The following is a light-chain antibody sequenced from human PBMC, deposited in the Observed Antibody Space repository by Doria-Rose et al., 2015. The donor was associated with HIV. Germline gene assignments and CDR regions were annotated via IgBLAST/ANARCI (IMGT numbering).Light chain of an antibody. J-gene: IGKJ1*01. V-gene: IGKV3-20*01. CDR2: DGS. CDR1: QSFSSTY. Sequence: TQSPGTLSLSPGERATLSCRASQSFSSTYLAWYQQKPGQAPSLLIYDGSTRATGIPDRFSASGSWTDFTLTINRLEPEDFALYYCHQYGTSWTFGQGTKAEI. CDR3: HQYGTSWT.